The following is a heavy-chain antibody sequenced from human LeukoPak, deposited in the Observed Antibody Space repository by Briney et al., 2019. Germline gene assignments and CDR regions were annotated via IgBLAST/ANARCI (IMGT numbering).Heavy chain of an antibody. CDR2: ISSGSSYI. CDR1: GFTFSTYS. Sequence: GGSLRLSCAASGFTFSTYSMNWVRQAPGKGLEWVSSISSGSSYIYYADSVKGRFTISRDVAKNSLYLQMNSLRAEDTAVYYCARYCSSSRCLYYYHMDVWGKGTTVTVSS. CDR3: ARYCSSSRCLYYYHMDV. D-gene: IGHD2-2*01. V-gene: IGHV3-21*01. J-gene: IGHJ6*03.